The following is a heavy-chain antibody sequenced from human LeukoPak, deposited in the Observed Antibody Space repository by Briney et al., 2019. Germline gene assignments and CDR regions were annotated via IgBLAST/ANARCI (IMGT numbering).Heavy chain of an antibody. J-gene: IGHJ6*02. CDR1: GYTFNTYG. V-gene: IGHV1-18*01. D-gene: IGHD1-26*01. CDR3: ARGQVGPRHYFYGMDV. CDR2: ISAFDGNP. Sequence: ASVKVSCKASGYTFNTYGFIWVRQAPRQGPEWMGWISAFDGNPNYARKFQGRVTMTRDTSTTTAYMELRSLTTDDTAVYYCARGQVGPRHYFYGMDVWGQGRTVTVSS.